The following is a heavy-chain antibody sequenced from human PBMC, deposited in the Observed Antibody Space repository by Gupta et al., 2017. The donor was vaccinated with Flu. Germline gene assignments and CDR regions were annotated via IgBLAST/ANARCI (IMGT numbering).Heavy chain of an antibody. J-gene: IGHJ6*02. D-gene: IGHD1-26*01. CDR1: GFSLSNNG. Sequence: QERVVESGGGVVQPGRSLRLSCAASGFSLSNNGMHWVRQAPGKGLEWVAVISHDGSNYYHTDSVKGRFTISRDNSKNTLYLQMSSLRTEDTAVYYCAKDWRWDNNNYGMNVWGQGTTVTVSS. CDR2: ISHDGSNY. V-gene: IGHV3-30*18. CDR3: AKDWRWDNNNYGMNV.